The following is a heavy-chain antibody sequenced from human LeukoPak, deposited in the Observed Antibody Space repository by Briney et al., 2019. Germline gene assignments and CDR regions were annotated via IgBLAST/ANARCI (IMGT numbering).Heavy chain of an antibody. CDR2: LNSDGSST. Sequence: GGSLRLSCAASGFTFSSYWMHWVPQAPGKGLVWVSRLNSDGSSTSYAHSVKGRFTISRDNAKNTLYLQMNSLRAEDTAVYYCAREEVLRYFDWLRGFDPWGQGTLVTVSS. CDR1: GFTFSSYW. CDR3: AREEVLRYFDWLRGFDP. V-gene: IGHV3-74*01. J-gene: IGHJ5*02. D-gene: IGHD3-9*01.